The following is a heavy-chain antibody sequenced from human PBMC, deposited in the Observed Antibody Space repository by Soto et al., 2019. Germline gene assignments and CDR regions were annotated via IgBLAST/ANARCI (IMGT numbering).Heavy chain of an antibody. D-gene: IGHD4-17*01. CDR1: GFTFSSYV. CDR2: VSGSGGST. CDR3: AKAERTNYGDAFDI. V-gene: IGHV3-23*01. Sequence: VQVLESGGGLVQPGGSLRLSCAASGFTFSSYVLSWVRQAPGKGLECVSTVSGSGGSTYYADSVRGRFTVSRDNSKNTLYLQVNSLRAEDTAVYYCAKAERTNYGDAFDIWGQGTMVTVSS. J-gene: IGHJ3*02.